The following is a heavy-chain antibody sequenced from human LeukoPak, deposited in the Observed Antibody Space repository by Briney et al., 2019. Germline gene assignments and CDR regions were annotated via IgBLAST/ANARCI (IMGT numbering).Heavy chain of an antibody. J-gene: IGHJ6*02. Sequence: QSGGSLRLSCAASGFTFSSYAMSWVRQAPGKALEWVSVISRSGGTPYYADSVKGRFTISRDNSKSTLYLQMNSLRAEDTAVYYCAKDLSGYSGGWFVVGMDVWGQGTTVTVSS. CDR3: AKDLSGYSGGWFVVGMDV. V-gene: IGHV3-23*01. D-gene: IGHD6-19*01. CDR1: GFTFSSYA. CDR2: ISRSGGTP.